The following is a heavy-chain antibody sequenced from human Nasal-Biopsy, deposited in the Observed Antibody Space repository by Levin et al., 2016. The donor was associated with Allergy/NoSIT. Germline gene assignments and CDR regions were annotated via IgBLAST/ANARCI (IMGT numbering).Heavy chain of an antibody. J-gene: IGHJ6*02. V-gene: IGHV3-30-3*01. CDR1: GFTFSDHA. CDR3: ARDPVVRGVDYSYYGLDV. CDR2: VSFDGNEK. Sequence: GESLKISCAGSGFTFSDHAMHWVRQAPGKGLVWVALVSFDGNEKYYADSTKGRFTVSRDNYMNTVYLDVNSLRPEDTAIYYCARDPVVRGVDYSYYGLDVWGQGTTVTVSS. D-gene: IGHD3-10*01.